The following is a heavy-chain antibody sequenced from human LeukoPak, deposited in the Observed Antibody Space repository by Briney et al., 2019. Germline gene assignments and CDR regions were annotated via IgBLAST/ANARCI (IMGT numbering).Heavy chain of an antibody. CDR3: ARGRMIAAAGTGWFDP. CDR1: GGSFSGYY. J-gene: IGHJ5*02. Sequence: SETLSLTCAVYGGSFSGYYWSWIRQPPGKGLEWIGEINHSGSTNYNPSLKSRVTISVDTSKNQFSLKLSSVTAADTAVYYCARGRMIAAAGTGWFDPWGQGTLVTVSP. V-gene: IGHV4-34*01. D-gene: IGHD6-13*01. CDR2: INHSGST.